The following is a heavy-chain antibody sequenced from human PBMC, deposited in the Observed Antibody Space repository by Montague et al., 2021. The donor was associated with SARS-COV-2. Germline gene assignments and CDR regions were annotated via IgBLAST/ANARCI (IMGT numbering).Heavy chain of an antibody. CDR1: GGSFSVYY. D-gene: IGHD2-2*01. CDR2: IKHRGTA. CDR3: AKEREVVQAARTLVAFDL. J-gene: IGHJ3*01. Sequence: SETLSLTCAVYGGSFSVYYWSWLRQSQRSGLEWTAEIKHRGTANYNPSLKSRVSISVDTSKNQFTLKLTSVTAADTAMYYCAKEREVVQAARTLVAFDLWGQGTMVTVSS. V-gene: IGHV4-34*01.